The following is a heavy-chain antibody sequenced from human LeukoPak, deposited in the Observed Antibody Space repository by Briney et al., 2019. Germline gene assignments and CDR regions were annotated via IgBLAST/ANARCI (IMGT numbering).Heavy chain of an antibody. CDR3: ARDGDGSGSPNWFDP. J-gene: IGHJ5*02. Sequence: SETLSLTCTVSGVSISSYYWSWIRQPPGKGLEWIGYIYYSGSTNYNPSLKSRVTISVDTSKNQFSLKLSSVTAADTAVYYCARDGDGSGSPNWFDPWGQGTLVTVSS. CDR1: GVSISSYY. D-gene: IGHD3-10*01. V-gene: IGHV4-59*01. CDR2: IYYSGST.